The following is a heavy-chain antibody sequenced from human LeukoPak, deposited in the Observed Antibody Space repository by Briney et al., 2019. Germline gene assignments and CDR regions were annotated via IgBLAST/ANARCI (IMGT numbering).Heavy chain of an antibody. V-gene: IGHV7-4-1*02. J-gene: IGHJ4*02. CDR1: GYTFTTYA. CDR3: AREGEADILTGYEFDY. CDR2: INTNTVNP. D-gene: IGHD3-9*01. Sequence: ASVEVSFKASGYTFTTYAMKWVRQAPGQGLEWMGWINTNTVNPTYAQGFTGRFVFSLATSVSTAYLQITSLKAEDTAVYYCAREGEADILTGYEFDYWGQGTLVTVSS.